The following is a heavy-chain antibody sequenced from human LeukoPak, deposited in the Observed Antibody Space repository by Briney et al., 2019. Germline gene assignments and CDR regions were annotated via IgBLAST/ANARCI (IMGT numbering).Heavy chain of an antibody. Sequence: SQTLSLTCAISGDSVSSNSAAWNWIRQSPSRGLEWLGRTYYRSKWYNDYAVSVKSRITINPDTSKNQFSLQLNSVTPEDTAVYYCARSSLERRGYYYYYYMDVRGKGTTVTISS. D-gene: IGHD1-1*01. CDR3: ARSSLERRGYYYYYYMDV. CDR2: TYYRSKWYN. CDR1: GDSVSSNSAA. V-gene: IGHV6-1*01. J-gene: IGHJ6*03.